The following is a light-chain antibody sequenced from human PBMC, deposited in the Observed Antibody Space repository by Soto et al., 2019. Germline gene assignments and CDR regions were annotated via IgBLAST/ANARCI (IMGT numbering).Light chain of an antibody. CDR3: MQALQLPWT. V-gene: IGKV2-28*01. CDR1: QSLLHSNGKNY. CDR2: FGS. Sequence: DIVMTQSPLPLSVTPGEPASISCRSSQSLLHSNGKNYLDWYLQKPGQSPQLLIYFGSDRASGVPARFSGSGSGTDFTLQISRVEAEAVGVYFCMQALQLPWTFGQGTKVEIK. J-gene: IGKJ1*01.